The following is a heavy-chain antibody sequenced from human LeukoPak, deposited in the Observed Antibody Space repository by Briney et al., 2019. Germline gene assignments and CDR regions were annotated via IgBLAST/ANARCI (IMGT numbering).Heavy chain of an antibody. CDR2: IYTSGST. V-gene: IGHV4-4*07. CDR3: ARDTGVIIRQYYMDV. D-gene: IGHD3-10*01. CDR1: GGSSSSYY. Sequence: SETLSLXCTVSGGSSSSYYWSWIRRPAGKGLESIGRIYTSGSTNYNPSLKSRVTMSVDTSKNQFSLKLSSVTAADTAVYYCARDTGVIIRQYYMDVWGKGATVTVSS. J-gene: IGHJ6*03.